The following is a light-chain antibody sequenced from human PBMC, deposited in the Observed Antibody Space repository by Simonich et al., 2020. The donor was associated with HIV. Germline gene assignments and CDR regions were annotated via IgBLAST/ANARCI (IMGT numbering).Light chain of an antibody. Sequence: DIQMTQSPSTLPASVGDTVTITCRASQGIRNDLGWYQQKPGKAPKLLIYAASSLQRGVPSRFSGSASGTDFTLTISSLQPEDFATYYCQQSFSTPWTFGQGTTVDIK. V-gene: IGKV1-39*01. CDR2: AAS. CDR1: QGIRND. J-gene: IGKJ1*01. CDR3: QQSFSTPWT.